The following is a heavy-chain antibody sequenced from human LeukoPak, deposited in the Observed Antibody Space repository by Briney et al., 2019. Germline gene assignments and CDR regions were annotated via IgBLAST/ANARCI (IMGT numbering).Heavy chain of an antibody. V-gene: IGHV4-34*01. Sequence: SETLSLTCAVYGGSFSGYYWSWIRQPPGKGLEWIGEINHSGSTNYNPSLKSRVTISVDTSKNQFSLKLSSVTAADTAVYYCAGALKDFWSGYSRAYFDYWGQGTLVTVSS. CDR2: INHSGST. D-gene: IGHD3-3*01. CDR1: GGSFSGYY. CDR3: AGALKDFWSGYSRAYFDY. J-gene: IGHJ4*02.